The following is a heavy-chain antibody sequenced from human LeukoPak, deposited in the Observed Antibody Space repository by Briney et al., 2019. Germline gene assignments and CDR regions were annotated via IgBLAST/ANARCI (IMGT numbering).Heavy chain of an antibody. Sequence: ASVKVSCKASGYTFTSYDINCVRQATGQGLEWMGWMNPNSGNTGYAQKFQGRVTMTRNTSISTAYMELSSLRSEDTAVYYCATTLPPAKPFDAFEIWGQGTKVTVSS. V-gene: IGHV1-8*01. J-gene: IGHJ3*02. CDR3: ATTLPPAKPFDAFEI. CDR1: GYTFTSYD. D-gene: IGHD2-2*02. CDR2: MNPNSGNT.